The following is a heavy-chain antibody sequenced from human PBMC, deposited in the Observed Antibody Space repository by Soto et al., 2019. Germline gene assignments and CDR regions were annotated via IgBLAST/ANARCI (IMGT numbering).Heavy chain of an antibody. Sequence: GALRLSCAASGFTVSSNYMSWVRQAPGKGLEWVSVIYSGGSTYYADSVKGRFTISRDNSKNTLYLQMNSLRAEDTAVYYCARALVGFVYFDYWGQGTLVTVSS. V-gene: IGHV3-53*01. CDR2: IYSGGST. D-gene: IGHD3-10*01. J-gene: IGHJ4*02. CDR3: ARALVGFVYFDY. CDR1: GFTVSSNY.